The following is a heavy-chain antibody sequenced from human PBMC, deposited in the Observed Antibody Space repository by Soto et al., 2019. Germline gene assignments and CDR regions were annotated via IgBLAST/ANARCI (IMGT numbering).Heavy chain of an antibody. J-gene: IGHJ4*02. V-gene: IGHV3-23*01. Sequence: EVQLLESGGGSVQPGGSLRLSCVASGFTFSGYAMSWVRQAPGKGLEWVSTISFSGDNTYYADSVKGRFTISRESSQNTLFLQMTSLRVEDTALYYCGREGLRATTKGPYFDYWGQGTLVTVSS. D-gene: IGHD1-26*01. CDR2: ISFSGDNT. CDR1: GFTFSGYA. CDR3: GREGLRATTKGPYFDY.